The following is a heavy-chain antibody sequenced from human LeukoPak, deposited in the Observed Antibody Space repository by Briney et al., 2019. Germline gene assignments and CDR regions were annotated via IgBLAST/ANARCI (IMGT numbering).Heavy chain of an antibody. D-gene: IGHD2-2*03. CDR2: IYYSGST. CDR3: AFRKTPWILGLEY. CDR1: GGSISSGDYY. Sequence: PSETLSLTCTVSGGSISSGDYYWSWLRQPPGKGLEWIGYIYYSGSTYYNPSLKSRVTISVDTSKNQFSLKLSSVTAADTAVYYCAFRKTPWILGLEYWGQGTLVTVSS. J-gene: IGHJ4*02. V-gene: IGHV4-30-4*01.